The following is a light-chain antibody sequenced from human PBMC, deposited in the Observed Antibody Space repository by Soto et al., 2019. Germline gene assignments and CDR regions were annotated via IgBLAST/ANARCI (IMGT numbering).Light chain of an antibody. V-gene: IGKV1-39*01. CDR1: QSISSY. CDR3: QRSYSTSLT. Sequence: DIQMTQSPSSLSASVGDRVTITCRASQSISSYLNWYQQKPGKAPKLLIYAASSLQSGAPSRFSGSGSGTDFTLTISSLQPEDFATYYCQRSYSTSLTFGGGTKVDIK. CDR2: AAS. J-gene: IGKJ4*01.